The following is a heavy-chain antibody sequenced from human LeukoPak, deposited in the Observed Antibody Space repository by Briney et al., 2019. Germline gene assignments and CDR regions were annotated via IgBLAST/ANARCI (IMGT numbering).Heavy chain of an antibody. V-gene: IGHV1-18*01. CDR3: AVRGGAYCGGDCYFTGDYYYYMDV. J-gene: IGHJ6*03. CDR1: GYTFTNYG. D-gene: IGHD2-21*02. Sequence: ASVKVSCKASGYTFTNYGINWLRQAPGQGLEWMGWISAYNGNTNYAQRLQGRVTMTTDTSTSTAYMELRSLRSEDTAVYYCAVRGGAYCGGDCYFTGDYYYYMDVWGKGTTVTISS. CDR2: ISAYNGNT.